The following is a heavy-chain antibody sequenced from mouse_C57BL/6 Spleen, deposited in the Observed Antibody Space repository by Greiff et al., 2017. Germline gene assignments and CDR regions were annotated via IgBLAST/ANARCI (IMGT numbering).Heavy chain of an antibody. D-gene: IGHD3-2*02. V-gene: IGHV1-81*01. CDR3: ARWGTAQATGDY. CDR1: GYTFTSYG. J-gene: IGHJ2*01. CDR2: IYPRSGNT. Sequence: VQLQQSGAELARPGASVKLSCKASGYTFTSYGISWVQQRTGQGLEWIGEIYPRSGNTYYNEKFKGKATLTADKSSSTAYMELRSLTSEAAAVYGCARWGTAQATGDYWGQGTTLTVSS.